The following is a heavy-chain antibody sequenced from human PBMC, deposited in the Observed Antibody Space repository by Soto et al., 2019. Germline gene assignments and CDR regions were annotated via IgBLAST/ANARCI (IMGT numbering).Heavy chain of an antibody. CDR3: AASRDGYNYDY. CDR1: GFTFTSSA. CDR2: IVVGSGNT. V-gene: IGHV1-58*01. J-gene: IGHJ4*02. Sequence: ASVKVSCKASGFTFTSSAVQWVRQARGQRLEWIGWIVVGSGNTNYAQKFQERVTITRDMSTSTAYMELSSLRSEDTAVYYCAASRDGYNYDYWGQGNLVTVSS. D-gene: IGHD5-12*01.